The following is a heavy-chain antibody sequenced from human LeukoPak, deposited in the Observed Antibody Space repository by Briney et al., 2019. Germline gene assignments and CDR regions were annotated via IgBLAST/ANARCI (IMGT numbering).Heavy chain of an antibody. D-gene: IGHD5-12*01. CDR1: GFTVSSNY. CDR2: IYSGGST. Sequence: GRSLRLSCAASGFTVSSNYMSWVRQAPGKGLEWVSVIYSGGSTYYADSVKGRFTISRDNSKNTLYLQMNSLRAEDTAVYYCARVLVATIDPFDYWGQGTLVTVSS. V-gene: IGHV3-53*01. J-gene: IGHJ4*02. CDR3: ARVLVATIDPFDY.